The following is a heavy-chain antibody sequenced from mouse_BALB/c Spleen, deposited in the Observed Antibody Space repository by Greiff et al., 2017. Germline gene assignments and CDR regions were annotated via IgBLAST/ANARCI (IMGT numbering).Heavy chain of an antibody. CDR2: INPSNGGT. V-gene: IGHV1S81*02. CDR3: TRRYRYDDGAWFAY. CDR1: GYTFTSYY. J-gene: IGHJ3*01. D-gene: IGHD2-14*01. Sequence: VQLQQSGAELVKPGASVKLSCKASGYTFTSYYMYWVKQRPGQGLEWIGEINPSNGGTNFNEKFKSKATLTVDKSSSTAYMQLSSLTSEDSAVYYCTRRYRYDDGAWFAYWGQGTLVTVSA.